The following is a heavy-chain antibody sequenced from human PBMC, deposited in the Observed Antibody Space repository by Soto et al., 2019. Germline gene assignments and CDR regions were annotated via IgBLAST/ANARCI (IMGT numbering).Heavy chain of an antibody. V-gene: IGHV5-51*01. CDR3: AWWCCGGASCYPALFVAYDV. CDR2: MYPGDSDT. Sequence: PGESLKISCKGSGYTFTSYWIGWVRQMPGKGLEWMGIMYPGDSDTRYSPSFQGRVTISADKSISTVYLQWSSLKASDTAMYYWAWWCCGGASCYPALFVAYDVWGQGTMVIV. J-gene: IGHJ3*01. D-gene: IGHD2-15*01. CDR1: GYTFTSYW.